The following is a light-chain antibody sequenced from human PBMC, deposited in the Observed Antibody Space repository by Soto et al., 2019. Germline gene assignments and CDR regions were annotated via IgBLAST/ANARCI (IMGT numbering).Light chain of an antibody. CDR3: QQYGPSLT. Sequence: EIVLTQSPGTLSLSPGERATLSCRASQSFSSSYLAWYQQKPGQAPRLLIYGASSRATGIPDRFSGSGSGTDFTLTISRLAPADFAVYYCQQYGPSLTFGQGTRLEI. CDR1: QSFSSSY. J-gene: IGKJ5*01. CDR2: GAS. V-gene: IGKV3-20*01.